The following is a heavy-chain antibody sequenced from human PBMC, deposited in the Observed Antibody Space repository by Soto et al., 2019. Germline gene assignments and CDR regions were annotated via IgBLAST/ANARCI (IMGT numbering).Heavy chain of an antibody. V-gene: IGHV1-69*13. CDR3: ARVQDDYGDSYYFDY. J-gene: IGHJ4*02. CDR1: GGTFSSYA. CDR2: IIPIFGTA. D-gene: IGHD4-17*01. Sequence: SVKVSCRASGGTFSSYAISWVRQAPGQGLEWMGGIIPIFGTANYAQKFQGRVTITADESTSTAYMELSSLRSEDTAVYYCARVQDDYGDSYYFDYWGQGTLVTVSS.